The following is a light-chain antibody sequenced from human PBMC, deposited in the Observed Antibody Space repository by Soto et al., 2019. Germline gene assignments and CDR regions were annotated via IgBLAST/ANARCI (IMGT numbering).Light chain of an antibody. Sequence: DIQMTQSPSSLSPSVGGRVTITCRASRSISDWLASYQQKPGKAPELLIFDASNLKSGVSSRFSGSGSGTEFTLTIRRLQPADVATYYCLQYSSHSWTFGQGPKV. V-gene: IGKV1-5*01. J-gene: IGKJ1*01. CDR3: LQYSSHSWT. CDR1: RSISDW. CDR2: DAS.